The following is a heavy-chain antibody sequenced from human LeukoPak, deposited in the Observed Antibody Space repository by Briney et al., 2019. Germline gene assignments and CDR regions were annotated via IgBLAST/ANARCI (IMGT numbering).Heavy chain of an antibody. J-gene: IGHJ6*03. Sequence: ASVKVSCKASGGTFSSYAISWVRQAPGQGLEWMGGIIPIFGTANYAQKFRGRVTITADESTSTAYMELSSLRSEDTAVYYCARVGYYYYYMDVWSKGTTVTVSS. CDR1: GGTFSSYA. CDR2: IIPIFGTA. CDR3: ARVGYYYYYMDV. V-gene: IGHV1-69*13.